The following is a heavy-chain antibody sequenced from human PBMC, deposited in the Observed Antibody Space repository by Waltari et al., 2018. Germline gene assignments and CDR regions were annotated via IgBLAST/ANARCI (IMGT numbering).Heavy chain of an antibody. CDR2: IRSKAYGGTT. V-gene: IGHV3-49*04. J-gene: IGHJ3*02. CDR1: GFTFGDYA. CDR3: TIEMATNNPNFDAFDI. Sequence: EVQLVESGGGLVQPGRSLRLSCTASGFTFGDYAMSWVRQAPGKGLEWVGFIRSKAYGGTTEYAASVKGRFTISRDDSKSIAYLQMNSLKTEDTAVYYCTIEMATNNPNFDAFDIWGQGTMVTVSS. D-gene: IGHD5-12*01.